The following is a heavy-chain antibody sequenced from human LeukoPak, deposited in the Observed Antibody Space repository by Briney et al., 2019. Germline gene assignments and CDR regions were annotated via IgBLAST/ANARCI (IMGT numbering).Heavy chain of an antibody. D-gene: IGHD6-13*01. CDR1: GGSISSGSYY. V-gene: IGHV4-61*02. J-gene: IGHJ6*03. CDR3: ARAGYSSSYDRRYYYYMDV. CDR2: IYTSGST. Sequence: PSQTLFLTCTVSGGSISSGSYYWSWIRQPAGKGLEWIGRIYTSGSTNYNPSLKSRVTISVDTSKNQFSLKLSSVTAADTAVYYCARAGYSSSYDRRYYYYMDVWGKGTTVTVS.